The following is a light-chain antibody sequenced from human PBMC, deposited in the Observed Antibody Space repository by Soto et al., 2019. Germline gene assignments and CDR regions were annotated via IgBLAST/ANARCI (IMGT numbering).Light chain of an antibody. CDR1: QSVSSK. Sequence: ETVLTQSPGTLSLSPGERATLSCRASQSVSSKLAWYQQKPGQAPRLLIYGASNRATGIPARFSGSGSGTDFTLTISSLEPEDFAVYYCQQYGSSPLISFGQGTRLEIK. V-gene: IGKV3-20*01. J-gene: IGKJ5*01. CDR3: QQYGSSPLIS. CDR2: GAS.